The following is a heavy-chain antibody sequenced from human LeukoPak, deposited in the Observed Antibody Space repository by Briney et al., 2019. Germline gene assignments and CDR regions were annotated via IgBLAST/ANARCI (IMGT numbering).Heavy chain of an antibody. Sequence: PGGSLRLSCAASGFTFDDYAMHWVRQAPGKGLEWVSGISWNSGSIGYADSVKGRFTISRDNSKNTLYLQMNSLRAEDTAVYYCAKDPQGGYNPSWFGPWGQGTLVTVSS. CDR2: ISWNSGSI. J-gene: IGHJ5*02. V-gene: IGHV3-9*01. CDR3: AKDPQGGYNPSWFGP. D-gene: IGHD5-24*01. CDR1: GFTFDDYA.